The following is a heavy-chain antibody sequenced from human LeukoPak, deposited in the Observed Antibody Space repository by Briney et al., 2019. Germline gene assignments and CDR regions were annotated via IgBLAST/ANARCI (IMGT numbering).Heavy chain of an antibody. CDR3: ARTKGGSGWSYYYYYYMDV. J-gene: IGHJ6*03. D-gene: IGHD6-19*01. CDR1: GDSVSSNSAA. Sequence: SQTLSLTCAISGDSVSSNSAAWNWIRQSPSRGLEWLGRTYYRSKWYNDYAVSVKSRITINPDTSKNQFSLQLNSVTPEDTAVYYCARTKGGSGWSYYYYYYMDVWGKGTTVTISS. CDR2: TYYRSKWYN. V-gene: IGHV6-1*01.